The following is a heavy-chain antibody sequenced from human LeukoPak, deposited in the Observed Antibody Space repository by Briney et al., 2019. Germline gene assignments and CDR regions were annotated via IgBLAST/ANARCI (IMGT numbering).Heavy chain of an antibody. V-gene: IGHV1-18*01. CDR3: ARDKETGSSWGSSFHH. Sequence: GASVKVSCKASGYSFVGYGITWVRQAPGQGLEWMGWFNPENGNTNYAQKVQGRVTMTADTSTSTSYMELRSLRSDDTAVYYCARDKETGSSWGSSFHHWGQGTLVTVSS. D-gene: IGHD6-13*01. J-gene: IGHJ1*01. CDR1: GYSFVGYG. CDR2: FNPENGNT.